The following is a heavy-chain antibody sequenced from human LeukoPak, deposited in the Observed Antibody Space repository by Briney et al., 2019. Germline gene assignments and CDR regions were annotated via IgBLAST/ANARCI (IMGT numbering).Heavy chain of an antibody. CDR2: IYNSGNT. CDR3: ARLDCSGGSCYYFDY. V-gene: IGHV4-30-4*07. D-gene: IGHD2-15*01. Sequence: SQTLSLTCAVSGGSISSGDYSWSWIRQPPGEGLEWIGFIYNSGNTYYNPSLKSRVTISVDTSKNQFSLKLSSVTAADTAVYYCARLDCSGGSCYYFDYWGQGTLVTVSS. CDR1: GGSISSGDYS. J-gene: IGHJ4*02.